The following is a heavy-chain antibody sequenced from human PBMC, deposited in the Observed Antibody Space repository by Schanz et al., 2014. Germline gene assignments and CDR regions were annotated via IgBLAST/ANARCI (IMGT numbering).Heavy chain of an antibody. Sequence: EVQLVESGGGLVKPGGSLRLSCAASGFTFSSYAMSWVRQAPGKGLEWVSSISSSGSYIYYADSVKGRFSISRDNAKNSLFLQMNRLRAEDTAVYFCARAHGNNWYGKGLDYWGQGTQVTDSS. D-gene: IGHD1-1*01. CDR3: ARAHGNNWYGKGLDY. CDR1: GFTFSSYA. CDR2: ISSSGSYI. V-gene: IGHV3-21*01. J-gene: IGHJ4*02.